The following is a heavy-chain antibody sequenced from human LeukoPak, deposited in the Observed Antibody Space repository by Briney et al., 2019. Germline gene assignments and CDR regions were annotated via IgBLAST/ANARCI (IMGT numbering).Heavy chain of an antibody. CDR2: FSGTSTLT. J-gene: IGHJ4*02. Sequence: GGSLRLSCAASGFDFSHYGMSWVRQSPGKGLEWVSAFSGTSTLTYYADSVKGRFTISRDDSKNVLYLQMNSLRDEDTAVYYCAKGDSYYDLLTCFDFWGPGTLITVSS. V-gene: IGHV3-23*01. CDR3: AKGDSYYDLLTCFDF. D-gene: IGHD3-9*01. CDR1: GFDFSHYG.